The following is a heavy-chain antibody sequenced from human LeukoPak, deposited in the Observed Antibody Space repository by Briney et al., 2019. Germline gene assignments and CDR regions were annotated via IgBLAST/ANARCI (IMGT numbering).Heavy chain of an antibody. CDR3: ARGGSSVWFDP. V-gene: IGHV4-34*01. CDR1: GGSFSGYY. Sequence: SETLSLTCAVYGGSFSGYYWSWIRQPPGKGLEWIGEINHSGSTNYSPSLKSRVTISIDRSRNHFSLSLNSVTAADTAVYYCARGGSSVWFDPWGQGTLVTVSS. D-gene: IGHD6-6*01. J-gene: IGHJ5*02. CDR2: INHSGST.